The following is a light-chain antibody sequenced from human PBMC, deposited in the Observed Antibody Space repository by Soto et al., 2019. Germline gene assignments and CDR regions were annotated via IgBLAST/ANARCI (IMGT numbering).Light chain of an antibody. J-gene: IGLJ1*01. CDR2: EVS. Sequence: QSALTQPSSASGSPGQSVTISCTGTSSDIGVYNYVSWYQQHPGKAPKLMIYEVSKRPLGVPDRFSGSKSGNTASLTVSGLQAEDEADYYCSSYAGSNNLYVFGTGTKVTVL. CDR1: SSDIGVYNY. CDR3: SSYAGSNNLYV. V-gene: IGLV2-8*01.